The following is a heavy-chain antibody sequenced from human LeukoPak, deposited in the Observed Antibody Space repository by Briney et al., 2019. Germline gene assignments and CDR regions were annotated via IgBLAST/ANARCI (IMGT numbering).Heavy chain of an antibody. V-gene: IGHV3-30*04. CDR1: GFTFSSYA. D-gene: IGHD4-17*01. J-gene: IGHJ4*02. CDR3: AKATLGPTVTSLNFDY. Sequence: GRSLRLSCAASGFTFSSYAMHWVRQAPGKGLEWVAVISYDGSNKYYADSVKGRFTISRDNSKNTLYLQMNSLRAEDAAVYYCAKATLGPTVTSLNFDYWGQGTLVTVSS. CDR2: ISYDGSNK.